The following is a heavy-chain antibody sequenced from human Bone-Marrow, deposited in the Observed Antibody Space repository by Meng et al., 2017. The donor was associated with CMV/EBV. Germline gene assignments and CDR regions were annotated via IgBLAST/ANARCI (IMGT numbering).Heavy chain of an antibody. D-gene: IGHD1-26*01. CDR1: GAPFSGY. V-gene: IGHV4-34*01. Sequence: LQQLGAGWLMPSEPLSPACCAVGAPFSGYWSWVRQPPGKGLEWIGEITHSGSPNYNVSLKSRVTISIATSKNQFSLKLSSVTATDTAVYYCAPGFRSWSGSYSSWGQGTLVTVSS. CDR2: ITHSGSP. CDR3: APGFRSWSGSYSS. J-gene: IGHJ4*02.